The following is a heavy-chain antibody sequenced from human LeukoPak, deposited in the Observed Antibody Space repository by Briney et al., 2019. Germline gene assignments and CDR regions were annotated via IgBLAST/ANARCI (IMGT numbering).Heavy chain of an antibody. CDR2: IYSDGNT. Sequence: GGSLRLSCAASGFTVSNNRLSWVRQAPGMGLEWVSTIYSDGNTYYPDSVKGRFTITRDGSKNTLYLQLNSLRTEDTAIYYCVREREGSNSEHWGQGTLVTVSS. V-gene: IGHV3-53*01. D-gene: IGHD1-26*01. J-gene: IGHJ1*01. CDR1: GFTVSNNR. CDR3: VREREGSNSEH.